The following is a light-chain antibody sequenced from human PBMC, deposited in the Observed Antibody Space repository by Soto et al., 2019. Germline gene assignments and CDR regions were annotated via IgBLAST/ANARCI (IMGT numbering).Light chain of an antibody. Sequence: EIVFTQSPATLSLSPGARATLSCMASQSVSSYLAWYQQKPVQAPRLLIYDASNRASGIPARFSGSGSGTDFTLSIHSLQPEDFGVYYCRQRSNWPRPSWTYGQWTKGYIK. J-gene: IGKJ1*01. CDR3: RQRSNWPRPSWT. CDR1: QSVSSY. CDR2: DAS. V-gene: IGKV3-11*01.